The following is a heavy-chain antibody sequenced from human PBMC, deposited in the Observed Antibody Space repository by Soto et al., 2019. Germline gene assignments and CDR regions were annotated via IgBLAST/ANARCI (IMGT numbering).Heavy chain of an antibody. Sequence: QVQLVQSGAEVKKPGSSVKVSCKASGDTFSNHTISWVPQAPGQGLEWMGRIIPILGVANYAQKFQGRVTITADKSTTTAYMELSSLRSADTAVYYCARVAEMGTVIEGYYYYMDVWGKGTTVTVSS. CDR1: GDTFSNHT. CDR2: IIPILGVA. V-gene: IGHV1-69*04. D-gene: IGHD4-17*01. J-gene: IGHJ6*03. CDR3: ARVAEMGTVIEGYYYYMDV.